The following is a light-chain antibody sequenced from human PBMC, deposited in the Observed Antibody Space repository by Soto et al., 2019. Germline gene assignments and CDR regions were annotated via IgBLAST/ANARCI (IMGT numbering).Light chain of an antibody. CDR1: SSDVGGYNY. Sequence: QSVLTQPASVSGSPGQSITISCTGTSSDVGGYNYVSWYQQHPGKAPKLMIYEVSNRPSGVSNRFSGSKSGNTASLTISGLQAEDEAEYDCSSDTSSSTLSGVVVGGGTKLTVL. V-gene: IGLV2-14*01. CDR3: SSDTSSSTLSGVV. CDR2: EVS. J-gene: IGLJ2*01.